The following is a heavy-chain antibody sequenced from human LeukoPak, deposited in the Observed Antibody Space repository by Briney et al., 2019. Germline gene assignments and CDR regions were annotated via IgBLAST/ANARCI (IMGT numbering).Heavy chain of an antibody. CDR1: GDSIGSRNW. D-gene: IGHD2-8*02. Sequence: SETLSLTCAVSGDSIGSRNWWNWVRQSPGKGLDWVGEISHGGITKYNPSLKNRVTISKDNSRNEFSLKLNSVTAADTAVYFCARSAGWWSLDYWGQGALATVSA. CDR2: ISHGGIT. J-gene: IGHJ4*02. V-gene: IGHV4-4*02. CDR3: ARSAGWWSLDY.